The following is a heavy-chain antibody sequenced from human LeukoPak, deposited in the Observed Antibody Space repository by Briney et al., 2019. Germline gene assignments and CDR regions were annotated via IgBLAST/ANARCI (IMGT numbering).Heavy chain of an antibody. CDR1: GFTVSSNY. CDR2: IYSGGST. J-gene: IGHJ6*02. CDR3: ARGLPNYYGMDV. V-gene: IGHV3-53*01. Sequence: GGSLRLSCAASGFTVSSNYMSWVRQAPGKGLEWVSVIYSGGSTYYADSVKGRFTISRDNSKNTVYLQMNSLRTEDTAVYYCARGLPNYYGMDVWGQGTTVTVSS.